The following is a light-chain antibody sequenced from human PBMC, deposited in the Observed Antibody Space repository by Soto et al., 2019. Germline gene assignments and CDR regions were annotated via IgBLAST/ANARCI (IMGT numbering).Light chain of an antibody. J-gene: IGKJ4*01. Sequence: DIVMTQSPDSLAVSLGERATINCKSSQSLLYSYNNNNYLAWYQQKPGQPPKLLIYWASTRESGVPDRFSGSGSGTDFTLTIGSLQAEDVAVYYCQQYYTPPLIFGGGTRVEIK. CDR2: WAS. V-gene: IGKV4-1*01. CDR1: QSLLYSYNNNNY. CDR3: QQYYTPPLI.